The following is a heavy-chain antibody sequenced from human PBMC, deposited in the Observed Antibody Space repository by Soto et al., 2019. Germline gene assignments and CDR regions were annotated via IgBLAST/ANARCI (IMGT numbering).Heavy chain of an antibody. CDR3: ARGRITMDRGVISLSVSTGPLDY. J-gene: IGHJ4*02. D-gene: IGHD3-10*01. Sequence: SETLSVTSAVYGGSFSGFYWSWIRQPPGKGLEWIGEINHSGSTNYNPSLKSRVTISVDTSKNQFSLKLSSLTAADTAVYYCARGRITMDRGVISLSVSTGPLDYWGQGTLVT. CDR1: GGSFSGFY. V-gene: IGHV4-34*01. CDR2: INHSGST.